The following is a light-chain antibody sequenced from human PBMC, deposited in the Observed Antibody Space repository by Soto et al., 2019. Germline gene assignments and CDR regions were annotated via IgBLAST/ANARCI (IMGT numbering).Light chain of an antibody. CDR1: QSVSSN. V-gene: IGKV3-15*01. Sequence: EVVMTQSPATLSVSLGDRATLSCRASQSVSSNLAWYQQKRGQAPRLLIYGASTRATGIPARFSGSGSGTEFTLTISSLQSEDFAVYSCQQYNNWPCTFGGGTKVDIK. CDR3: QQYNNWPCT. J-gene: IGKJ4*02. CDR2: GAS.